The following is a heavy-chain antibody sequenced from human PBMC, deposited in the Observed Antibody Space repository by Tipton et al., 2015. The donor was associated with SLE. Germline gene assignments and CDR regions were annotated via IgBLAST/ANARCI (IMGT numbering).Heavy chain of an antibody. J-gene: IGHJ6*03. D-gene: IGHD2-2*01. CDR2: IYHSGNT. Sequence: GLVKPSETLSLTCTVSGGSISNYSWSWIRQPPGKGLEWIGSIYHSGNTYSNPSLKSRVTISVDTSKNQFSLKMSSVTAADTAVYYCAREGCSSTSCYGYYYMDVWGKGTTVTVSS. CDR1: GGSISNYS. CDR3: AREGCSSTSCYGYYYMDV. V-gene: IGHV4-4*08.